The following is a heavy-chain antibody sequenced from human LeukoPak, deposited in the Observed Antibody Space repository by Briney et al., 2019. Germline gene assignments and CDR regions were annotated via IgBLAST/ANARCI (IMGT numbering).Heavy chain of an antibody. V-gene: IGHV3-30*01. Sequence: PGGSLRLSCAASGFTSSSYAMHWVRQAPGKGLEWVAVISYDGSNKYYADSVKGRFTISRDNSKNTLYLQMNSLRAEDTAVYYCAREHRTRSNFWSGYPLDYWGQGTLVTVSS. CDR2: ISYDGSNK. CDR3: AREHRTRSNFWSGYPLDY. D-gene: IGHD3-3*01. J-gene: IGHJ4*02. CDR1: GFTSSSYA.